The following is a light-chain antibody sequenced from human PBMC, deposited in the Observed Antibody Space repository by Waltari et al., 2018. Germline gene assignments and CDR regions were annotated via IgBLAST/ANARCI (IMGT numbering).Light chain of an antibody. CDR3: SSYTSSSTEV. CDR2: DVS. Sequence: QSALTQPASVSGSPGPSITIPCTGTSSDVGGYTYVSWYQQHPGKAPKLMIYDVSNRPSGVSNRFSGSKSGNTASLTISGLQAEDEADYYCSSYTSSSTEVFGTGTKVTVL. J-gene: IGLJ1*01. CDR1: SSDVGGYTY. V-gene: IGLV2-14*03.